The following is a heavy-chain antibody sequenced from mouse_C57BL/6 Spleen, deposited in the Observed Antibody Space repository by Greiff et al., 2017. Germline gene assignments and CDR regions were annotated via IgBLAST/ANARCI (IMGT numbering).Heavy chain of an antibody. J-gene: IGHJ2*01. CDR1: GFTFSSYT. D-gene: IGHD1-1*01. CDR3: ARRLLRYFDY. CDR2: ISGGGGNT. V-gene: IGHV5-9*01. Sequence: EVKLVESGGGLVKPGGSLKLSCAASGFTFSSYTMSWVRQTPEKRLEWVATISGGGGNTYYPDSVKGRFTISRDNAKNTLYLQMSSLRSEDTALYYCARRLLRYFDYWGQGTTLTVSS.